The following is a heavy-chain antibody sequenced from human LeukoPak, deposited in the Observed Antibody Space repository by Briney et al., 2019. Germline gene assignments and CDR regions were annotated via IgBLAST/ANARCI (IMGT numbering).Heavy chain of an antibody. V-gene: IGHV1-8*01. Sequence: ASVKVSCKASGYTFSSFDINWLRQATGQGLEWIGWMNPNSGNTGYTQKFQGRVTMTRDTSISTAYMELSSLASDDTAMYYCARGTPDCTSASCYNYWGQGTLVTVSS. J-gene: IGHJ4*02. CDR2: MNPNSGNT. CDR1: GYTFSSFD. CDR3: ARGTPDCTSASCYNY. D-gene: IGHD2-2*02.